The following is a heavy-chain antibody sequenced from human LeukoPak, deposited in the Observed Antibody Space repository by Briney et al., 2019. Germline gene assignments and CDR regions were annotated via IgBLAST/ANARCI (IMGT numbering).Heavy chain of an antibody. J-gene: IGHJ4*02. CDR2: INPNSGGT. D-gene: IGHD6-13*01. Sequence: ASVKVSCKASGYIFTGYYMHWVRQAPGQGLEWMGRINPNSGGTNYAQKFQGRVTMTRDTSISTAYMELSRLRSDDTAVYYCARECIAAAGTGDYWGQGTLVTVSS. CDR3: ARECIAAAGTGDY. V-gene: IGHV1-2*06. CDR1: GYIFTGYY.